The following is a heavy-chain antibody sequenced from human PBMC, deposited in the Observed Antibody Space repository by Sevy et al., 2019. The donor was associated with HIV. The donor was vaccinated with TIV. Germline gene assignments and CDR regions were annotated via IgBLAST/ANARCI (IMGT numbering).Heavy chain of an antibody. D-gene: IGHD3-22*01. CDR3: VRAYYDSSGYRYDY. J-gene: IGHJ4*02. V-gene: IGHV3-33*01. CDR2: IWYDGSNK. CDR1: GFTFSTDG. Sequence: GGSLRLSCAASGFTFSTDGMHWVRQAPGKGLEWVAVIWYDGSNKYYADSVKGRFTISRDNSKNTLYLQMNSLRAEDTAVYYCVRAYYDSSGYRYDYWGQGTLVTVSS.